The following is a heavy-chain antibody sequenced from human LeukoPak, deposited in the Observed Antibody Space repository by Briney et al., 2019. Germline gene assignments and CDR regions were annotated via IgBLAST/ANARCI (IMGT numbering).Heavy chain of an antibody. Sequence: SETLSLTCTVSGGSISSGGYYWSWIRQHPGKGLEWIGYIYYSGSTNYNPSLKSRVTISVDTSKNQFSLKLSSVSAADTAVYYCATGSKWFPGPNWFDPWGQGTLVTVSS. J-gene: IGHJ5*02. CDR1: GGSISSGGYY. CDR2: IYYSGST. D-gene: IGHD3-22*01. CDR3: ATGSKWFPGPNWFDP. V-gene: IGHV4-61*08.